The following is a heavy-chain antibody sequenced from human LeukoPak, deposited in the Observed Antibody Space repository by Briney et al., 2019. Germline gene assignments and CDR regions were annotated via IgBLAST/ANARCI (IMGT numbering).Heavy chain of an antibody. J-gene: IGHJ4*02. CDR2: IHPSGML. V-gene: IGHV4-30-4*08. CDR1: GASFNSDDQY. CDR3: ARRALQVLDY. D-gene: IGHD5-24*01. Sequence: SETLSLTCTVSGASFNSDDQYWNWIRQSPGKGLEWIGSIHPSGMLYNNPSLKSRVTISVDTSKNQFSLKLSSVTAADTAVYYCARRALQVLDYWGQGTLVTVSS.